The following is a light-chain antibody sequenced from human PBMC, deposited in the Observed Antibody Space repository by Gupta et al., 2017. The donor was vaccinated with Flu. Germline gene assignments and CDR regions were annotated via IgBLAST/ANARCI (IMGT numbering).Light chain of an antibody. J-gene: IGLJ1*01. CDR1: SSDVGFYNL. Sequence: QSALPQPASVSGSPGPSVTISCTGTSSDVGFYNLVSWYQQYADKVPKLIIYEVNKRPAGVSSRFSGSKSGDTASLTISGLQAEDEADYYCCSYAGTNTFVFGTGTTVTVL. V-gene: IGLV2-23*02. CDR2: EVN. CDR3: CSYAGTNTFV.